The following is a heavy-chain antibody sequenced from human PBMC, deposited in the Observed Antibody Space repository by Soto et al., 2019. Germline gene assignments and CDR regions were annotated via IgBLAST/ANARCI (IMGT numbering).Heavy chain of an antibody. CDR2: MNPNSGNT. Sequence: ASVKVSCKASGYTFTSYDINWVRQATGQGLEWMGWMNPNSGNTGYAQKFQGRVTMTRNTSISTAYMELSSLRSEDTAVYYCERVMVRRSNWFDPWGQRTLVTVSS. V-gene: IGHV1-8*01. D-gene: IGHD3-10*01. J-gene: IGHJ5*02. CDR1: GYTFTSYD. CDR3: ERVMVRRSNWFDP.